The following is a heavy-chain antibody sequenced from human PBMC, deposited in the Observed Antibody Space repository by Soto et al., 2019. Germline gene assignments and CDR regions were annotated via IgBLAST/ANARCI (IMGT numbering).Heavy chain of an antibody. Sequence: ASVKVSCKASGYTFTTYDINWVRQATGQGLEWMGWMNPNSANTGYAQKFQGRVTMTRDTSISTAYMGLSSLRSEDTAVYYCAKSGDYYYGMDVWGQGTTVTVSS. CDR1: GYTFTTYD. V-gene: IGHV1-8*01. CDR3: AKSGDYYYGMDV. D-gene: IGHD3-10*01. J-gene: IGHJ6*02. CDR2: MNPNSANT.